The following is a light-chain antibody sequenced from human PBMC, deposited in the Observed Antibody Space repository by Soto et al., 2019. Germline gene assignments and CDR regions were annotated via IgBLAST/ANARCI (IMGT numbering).Light chain of an antibody. CDR3: QQHSNWPPIT. J-gene: IGKJ5*01. V-gene: IGKV3-11*01. CDR1: QSVSSY. CDR2: DAS. Sequence: EIVLTQSPATLSLSPGERATLSCRASQSVSSYLAWYQQKHGQAPRLLIYDASNRATGIPARFSGSGSGTDFTLTISSLEPEDFAVYYCQQHSNWPPITFGQGTRLEIK.